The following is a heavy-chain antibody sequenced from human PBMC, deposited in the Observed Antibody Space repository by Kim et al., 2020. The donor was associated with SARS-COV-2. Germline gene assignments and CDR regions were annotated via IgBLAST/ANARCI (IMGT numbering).Heavy chain of an antibody. J-gene: IGHJ6*02. D-gene: IGHD3-10*01. CDR1: GFTFSSYG. CDR3: ARDQGNYYGYPSGMDV. V-gene: IGHV3-33*05. CDR2: ISYDGSNK. Sequence: GGSLRLSCAASGFTFSSYGMHWVRQAPGKGLEWVAVISYDGSNKYYADSVKGRFTISRDNSKNTLYLQMNSLRVEDTAVYYCARDQGNYYGYPSGMDVWGQGTTVTVS.